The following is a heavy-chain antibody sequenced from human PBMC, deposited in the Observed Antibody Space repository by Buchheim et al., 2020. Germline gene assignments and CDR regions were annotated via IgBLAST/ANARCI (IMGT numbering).Heavy chain of an antibody. Sequence: EVQLLESGGGLVQPGGSLGLSCTASGFTFTSYAMNWVRQAPGKGLEWVSGISGSGDVPYYADSVKGRFTISRDNSKKTVYLQMNSLRAEDTAEYYCAASLSGTRGRLPYWGHGTL. V-gene: IGHV3-23*01. CDR1: GFTFTSYA. J-gene: IGHJ1*01. CDR3: AASLSGTRGRLPY. CDR2: ISGSGDVP. D-gene: IGHD6-13*01.